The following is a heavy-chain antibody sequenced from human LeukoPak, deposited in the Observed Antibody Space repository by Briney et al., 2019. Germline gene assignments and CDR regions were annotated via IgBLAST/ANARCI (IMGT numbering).Heavy chain of an antibody. Sequence: GGSLRLSCAASGFTVSSNYMSWVRQAPGKGLEWVSVIYSGGSTHYADSVKGRFTISRDNSKNTLYLQMNSLRAEDTAVYYCTRACADCQSQPRGDYWGQGTLVTVSS. D-gene: IGHD2-21*01. CDR2: IYSGGST. J-gene: IGHJ4*02. CDR1: GFTVSSNY. V-gene: IGHV3-53*01. CDR3: TRACADCQSQPRGDY.